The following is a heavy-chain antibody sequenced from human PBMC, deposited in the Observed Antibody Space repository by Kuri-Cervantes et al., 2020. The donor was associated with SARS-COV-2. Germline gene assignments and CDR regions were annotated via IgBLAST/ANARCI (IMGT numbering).Heavy chain of an antibody. J-gene: IGHJ4*02. CDR3: ARDLRLGKSLDY. Sequence: GESLKISCAASGFSFSTYGMSWVRQAPGKGLEWVSGISGSGDSTYYAASVKGRFTISRDNAKNSLYLQMSSLRAEDTAVYYCARDLRLGKSLDYWGQGTLVTVSS. CDR1: GFSFSTYG. D-gene: IGHD7-27*01. V-gene: IGHV3-23*01. CDR2: ISGSGDST.